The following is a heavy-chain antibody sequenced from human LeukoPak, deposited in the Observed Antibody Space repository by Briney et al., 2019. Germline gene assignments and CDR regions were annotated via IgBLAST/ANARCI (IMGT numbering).Heavy chain of an antibody. V-gene: IGHV1-69*05. J-gene: IGHJ5*02. D-gene: IGHD6-19*01. CDR1: GGTFSSYA. Sequence: SVKVSCKASGGTFSSYAISWVRQAPGQGLEWMGGIIPIFGSANYAQKFQGRVTITTDESTSTAYMELSSLRSEDTAVYYCVVKTTPVAGTRGGFRLDPLSSWFDPWGQGTLVTVSS. CDR2: IIPIFGSA. CDR3: VVKTTPVAGTRGGFRLDPLSSWFDP.